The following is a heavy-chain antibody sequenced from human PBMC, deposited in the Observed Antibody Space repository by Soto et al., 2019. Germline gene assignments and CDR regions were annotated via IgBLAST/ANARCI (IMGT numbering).Heavy chain of an antibody. V-gene: IGHV4-31*01. CDR2: IYYNGDT. J-gene: IGHJ4*02. CDR1: GGSISRSGYY. D-gene: IGHD6-6*01. CDR3: ARLDNDSSSSYFFDY. Sequence: QVQLQESGPGLVKPSQTLSLTCTVSGGSISRSGYYWTWIRQLPGKGLEWMGFIYYNGDTRYNPSLESQISISVDTSQNQFSLKLNSVTAADTAVYFCARLDNDSSSSYFFDYWGRGTLVTVSS.